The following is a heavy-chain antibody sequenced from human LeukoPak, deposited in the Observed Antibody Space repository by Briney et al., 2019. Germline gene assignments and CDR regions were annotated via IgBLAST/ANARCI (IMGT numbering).Heavy chain of an antibody. D-gene: IGHD3-22*01. CDR3: ARVNSYYYDSSGLLGY. CDR1: GGSISSYY. J-gene: IGHJ4*02. CDR2: IYYSGST. V-gene: IGHV4-59*01. Sequence: PSETLSLTCTVSGGSISSYYWSWIRQPPGKGLEWIGYIYYSGSTNYNPSLKSRVTISVDTSKNQFSLKLSSVTAADTAVYYCARVNSYYYDSSGLLGYWGQGTLVTVSS.